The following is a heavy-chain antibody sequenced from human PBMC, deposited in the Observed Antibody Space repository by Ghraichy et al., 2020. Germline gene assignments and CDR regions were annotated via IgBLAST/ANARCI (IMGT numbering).Heavy chain of an antibody. V-gene: IGHV3-30*03. CDR3: RAMARDYFDY. CDR2: ISYDGSNR. Sequence: GGSLRLSCAASGFTFSSYGMHWVRQAPGKGLEWVAVISYDGSNRDYADSVKGRFTISRDNSKNTLYLQMNSLRAEDTAVYYCRAMARDYFDYWGQGTLVTVSS. J-gene: IGHJ4*02. CDR1: GFTFSSYG. D-gene: IGHD2-8*01.